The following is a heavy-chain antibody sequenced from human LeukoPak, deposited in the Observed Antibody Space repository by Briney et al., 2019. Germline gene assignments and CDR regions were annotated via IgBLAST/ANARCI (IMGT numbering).Heavy chain of an antibody. CDR2: ITSSSYI. J-gene: IGHJ4*02. Sequence: GGSLRLSCAASGFTFSSYTMNWVRQAPGKGLEWVSSITSSSYIYYADSVKGRFSISRDNAKNSLYLQMNSLRAEDTAAYYCARDSPSGSYYYFDYWGQGTLVTVSS. D-gene: IGHD1-26*01. V-gene: IGHV3-21*01. CDR1: GFTFSSYT. CDR3: ARDSPSGSYYYFDY.